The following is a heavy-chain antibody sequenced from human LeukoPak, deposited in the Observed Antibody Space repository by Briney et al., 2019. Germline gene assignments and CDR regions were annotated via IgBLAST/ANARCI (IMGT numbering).Heavy chain of an antibody. Sequence: GASVKVSCKASGYTFTTYDINWVRQATGQGLEWMGWMNPNSGNTGYAQKFQGRVSITRNTSISTAYMELSSLRSEDTAVYYCARGAGSSSAYYYYYYYMDVWGKGTTFTVSS. CDR1: GYTFTTYD. V-gene: IGHV1-8*03. CDR2: MNPNSGNT. J-gene: IGHJ6*03. D-gene: IGHD6-6*01. CDR3: ARGAGSSSAYYYYYYYMDV.